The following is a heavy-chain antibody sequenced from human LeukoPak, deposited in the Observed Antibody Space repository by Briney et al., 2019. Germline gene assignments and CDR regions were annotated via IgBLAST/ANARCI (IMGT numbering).Heavy chain of an antibody. J-gene: IGHJ4*02. CDR2: IRYDGSNK. D-gene: IGHD3-22*01. CDR1: GFTFSSYG. Sequence: GGSLRLSCAASGFTFSSYGMHWVRQAPGKGLEWVAFIRYDGSNKYYADSVKGRLTISRDNSKNTLYLQMNSLRAEDTAVYYCAKDQYYYDSSGYSDYWGQGTLVTVSS. CDR3: AKDQYYYDSSGYSDY. V-gene: IGHV3-30*02.